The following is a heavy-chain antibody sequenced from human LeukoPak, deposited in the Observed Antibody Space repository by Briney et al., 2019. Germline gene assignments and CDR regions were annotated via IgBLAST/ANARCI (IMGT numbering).Heavy chain of an antibody. J-gene: IGHJ6*02. CDR2: ISSSRSTR. D-gene: IGHD3-22*01. CDR3: ASSFSGYYIPNYYYYGMDV. CDR1: GFTFSSYN. V-gene: IGHV3-48*02. Sequence: PGGSLRLSCAASGFTFSSYNMNWVRQAPGKGLEWISYISSSRSTRYYADSVKGRFTISRDNGKNSLYLQMNSLRDEDTAVYYCASSFSGYYIPNYYYYGMDVWGQGTTVTVSS.